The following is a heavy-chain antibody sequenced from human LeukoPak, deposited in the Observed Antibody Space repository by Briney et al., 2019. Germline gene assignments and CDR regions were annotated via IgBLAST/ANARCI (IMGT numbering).Heavy chain of an antibody. D-gene: IGHD3-10*01. V-gene: IGHV4-59*12. J-gene: IGHJ3*02. CDR3: ARFSGGSGSYYYAFDI. CDR2: IYYSGST. Sequence: PSETLSLTCTVSGGSINSYYWSWIRQPPGKGLEWIGYIYYSGSTNYNPSLKSRVTMSVDTSKNQFSLKLSSVTAADTAVYYCARFSGGSGSYYYAFDIWGQGTMVTVSS. CDR1: GGSINSYY.